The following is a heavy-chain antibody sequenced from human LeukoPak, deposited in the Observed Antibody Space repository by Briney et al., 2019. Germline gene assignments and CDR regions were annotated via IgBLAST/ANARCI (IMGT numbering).Heavy chain of an antibody. CDR3: ARSRSSSWFLFDY. J-gene: IGHJ4*02. CDR2: IYYSGST. CDR1: GASISSYY. D-gene: IGHD6-13*01. V-gene: IGHV4-59*01. Sequence: SETLSLTCTVSGASISSYYWSWIRQPPGKGLEWIGYIYYSGSTNYNPSLKSRVTISVDTSKNQFSLKLNSVTAADTAVYYCARSRSSSWFLFDYWGRGTLVTVSS.